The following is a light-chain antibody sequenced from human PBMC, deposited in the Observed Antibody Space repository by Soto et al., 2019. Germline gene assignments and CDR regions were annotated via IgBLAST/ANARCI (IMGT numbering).Light chain of an antibody. CDR1: QSISSW. V-gene: IGKV1-5*01. Sequence: DIQMTQSPSTLSASVGDRVTITCRAGQSISSWLAWYQQKPGKAPKLLIYDASSLESGVPSRFSGSGSGTEFTLTISSLQPDDFALYYCEQYNSYSETFGQGTKVEIQ. CDR3: EQYNSYSET. CDR2: DAS. J-gene: IGKJ1*01.